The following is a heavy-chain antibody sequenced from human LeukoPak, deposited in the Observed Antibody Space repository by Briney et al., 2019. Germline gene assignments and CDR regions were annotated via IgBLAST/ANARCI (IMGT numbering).Heavy chain of an antibody. D-gene: IGHD6-19*01. CDR2: IIPILGIA. CDR3: ARGVAGGWVLFDY. Sequence: GASVKVSCKASGGTFSSYTISWVRQAPGQGLEWMGRIIPILGIANYAQKFQGRVTITADNSTSTAYMELSSLRSEDTAVYYCARGVAGGWVLFDYWGQGTLVTVSS. CDR1: GGTFSSYT. V-gene: IGHV1-69*02. J-gene: IGHJ4*02.